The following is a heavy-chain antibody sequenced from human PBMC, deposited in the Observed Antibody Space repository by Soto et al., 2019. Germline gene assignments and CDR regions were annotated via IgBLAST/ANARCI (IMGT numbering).Heavy chain of an antibody. CDR2: IYYSGST. CDR1: GGSISSYY. CDR3: ARMVLWSGYLGISSGLDY. D-gene: IGHD3-3*01. J-gene: IGHJ4*02. V-gene: IGHV4-59*08. Sequence: SETLSLTCTVSGGSISSYYWSWIRQPPGKGLEWIGYIYYSGSTNYNPSLKSRVTISVDTSKNQFSLKLSSVTAADTAVYYCARMVLWSGYLGISSGLDYWGQGTLVTVSS.